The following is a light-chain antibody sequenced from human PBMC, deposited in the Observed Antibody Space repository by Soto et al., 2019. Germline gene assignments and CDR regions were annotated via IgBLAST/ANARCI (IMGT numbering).Light chain of an antibody. Sequence: DIQMTQSPSSVSASVGDRVTITCQASQGISRSLAWYQQKPGKAPKLLIYSASSLQSGVPSRFSGSGFGTDFTLTISSLQPEDFATYYCQQADTFPITFGQRTRLEI. V-gene: IGKV1D-12*01. CDR2: SAS. J-gene: IGKJ5*01. CDR1: QGISRS. CDR3: QQADTFPIT.